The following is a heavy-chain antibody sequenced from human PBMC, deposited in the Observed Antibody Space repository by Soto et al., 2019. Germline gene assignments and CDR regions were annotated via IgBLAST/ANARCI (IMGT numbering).Heavy chain of an antibody. Sequence: SPTLSLTCAIFGDNVSSRSAAWNWIRQSPLRGLEWLGRTYYRSKWYNDYAVSVKSRITINPDTSKNQFSLQLNSVTPEDTAVYYCARDGELAYCGGDCPYFDYWGKGTLVTVSS. CDR1: GDNVSSRSAA. D-gene: IGHD2-21*01. CDR3: ARDGELAYCGGDCPYFDY. J-gene: IGHJ4*01. V-gene: IGHV6-1*01. CDR2: TYYRSKWYN.